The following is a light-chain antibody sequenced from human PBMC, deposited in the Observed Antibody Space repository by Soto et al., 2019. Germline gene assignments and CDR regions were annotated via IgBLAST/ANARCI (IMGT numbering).Light chain of an antibody. Sequence: DIVMTQSPLSLPVTPGEPASISCRSSQSLLHSNGYNYLDWYLQKPWQSPQLLLNLGSNPDSVVPASFSGSGSGTYFTLKISSVEADDVGVYYCMQTLQTPTFGQGTKLEIK. V-gene: IGKV2-28*01. CDR3: MQTLQTPT. CDR2: LGS. CDR1: QSLLHSNGYNY. J-gene: IGKJ2*01.